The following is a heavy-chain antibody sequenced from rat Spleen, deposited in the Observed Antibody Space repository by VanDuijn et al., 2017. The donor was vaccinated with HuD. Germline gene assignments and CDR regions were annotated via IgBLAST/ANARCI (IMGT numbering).Heavy chain of an antibody. J-gene: IGHJ4*01. CDR3: ARHYGGYSEYVMDA. Sequence: EVQLVESGGGLVQPGRSMKLSCAASGLSFSNYDMACVRQAPTKGLELVASLSTVGGNTYYRDSVKGRFTIPRDNAKSTLYLQMDSLRSEDTATYYCARHYGGYSEYVMDAWGQGASVTVSS. D-gene: IGHD1-11*01. CDR1: GLSFSNYD. V-gene: IGHV5-25*01. CDR2: LSTVGGNT.